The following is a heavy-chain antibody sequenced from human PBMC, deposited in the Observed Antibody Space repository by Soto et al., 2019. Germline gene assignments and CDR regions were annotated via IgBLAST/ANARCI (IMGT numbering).Heavy chain of an antibody. V-gene: IGHV3-43D*04. Sequence: GGSLRFSCAASGFTFDDYAMHWVRQAPGKGLEWVSLISWDGGGRYYADSVKGRFTMSRDNSKNSLYLQMDSRRAEDTALYYCAKAHLFRGVTDYYYGMDVWGRGTTVTVS. CDR1: GFTFDDYA. CDR2: ISWDGGGR. J-gene: IGHJ6*02. CDR3: AKAHLFRGVTDYYYGMDV. D-gene: IGHD3-10*01.